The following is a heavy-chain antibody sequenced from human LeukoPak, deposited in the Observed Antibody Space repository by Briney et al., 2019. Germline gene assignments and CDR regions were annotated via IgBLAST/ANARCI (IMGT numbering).Heavy chain of an antibody. J-gene: IGHJ6*03. CDR2: IYYSGST. V-gene: IGHV4-30-4*07. CDR1: GGSISSGGYS. CDR3: ARGRLVGATVYYYYMDV. D-gene: IGHD1-26*01. Sequence: SETLSLTCAVSGGSISSGGYSWSWIRQPPGKGLEWIGYIYYSGSTYYNPSLKSRVTISVDTSKNQFSLKLSSVTAADTAVYYCARGRLVGATVYYYYMDVWGKGTTVTVSS.